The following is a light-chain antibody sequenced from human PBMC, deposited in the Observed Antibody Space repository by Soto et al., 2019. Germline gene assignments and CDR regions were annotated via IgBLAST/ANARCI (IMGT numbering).Light chain of an antibody. CDR2: WAS. CDR1: QSGLYSSNNKNY. CDR3: QQYYSLPWT. V-gene: IGKV4-1*01. Sequence: DVVMTQSPDSLDLSLRARATINCRASQSGLYSSNNKNYVTWYQQKPGQPPRLLIYWASTRESGVPDRFSGSGSGTDFTLIINSLQAEDVALYYCQQYYSLPWTFGQGTKVDIK. J-gene: IGKJ1*01.